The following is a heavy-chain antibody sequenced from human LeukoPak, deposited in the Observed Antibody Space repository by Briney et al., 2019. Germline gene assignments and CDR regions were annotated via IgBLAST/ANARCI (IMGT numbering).Heavy chain of an antibody. CDR3: ARLTRFVSGVLNPLDS. V-gene: IGHV4-59*08. CDR2: VYSSGYT. D-gene: IGHD3-3*01. Sequence: SETLSLTCTVSGGSIGNYCWSWIRQPPGKGLEWIGYVYSSGYTNYNPSLKSRVTISVDTSNNQFSLRLSAVTAADTAVYYCARLTRFVSGVLNPLDSWGQGTLVTVSS. J-gene: IGHJ4*02. CDR1: GGSIGNYC.